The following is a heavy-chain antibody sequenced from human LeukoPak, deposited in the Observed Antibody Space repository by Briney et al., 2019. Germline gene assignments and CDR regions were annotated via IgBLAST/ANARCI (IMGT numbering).Heavy chain of an antibody. Sequence: PGGSLRLSCAASGFTFSSYSMNWIRQAPGKGLEWVSYISSGSSYTNYADSVKGRFTISRDSAKNSLNLQMNSLRAEDTAVYYCARVGVDTPRNNWFDPWGQGTLVTVSS. CDR2: ISSGSSYT. V-gene: IGHV3-21*05. CDR3: ARVGVDTPRNNWFDP. CDR1: GFTFSSYS. D-gene: IGHD2-2*02. J-gene: IGHJ5*02.